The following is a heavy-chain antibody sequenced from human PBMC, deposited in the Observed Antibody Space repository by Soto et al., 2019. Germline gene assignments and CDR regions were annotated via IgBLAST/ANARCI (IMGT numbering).Heavy chain of an antibody. V-gene: IGHV4-4*07. CDR2: IYSGGRN. CDR1: GGSISSFY. CDR3: ARRCSRWDY. D-gene: IGHD6-13*01. J-gene: IGHJ4*02. Sequence: PSETLSLTCTVSGGSISSFYWSWIRQPAGKGLEWIVRIYSGGRNNYNPSLKSRVTMSVDTSKNQFSLRLSSATAADTAMYYCARRCSRWDYWGQGTLVTVSS.